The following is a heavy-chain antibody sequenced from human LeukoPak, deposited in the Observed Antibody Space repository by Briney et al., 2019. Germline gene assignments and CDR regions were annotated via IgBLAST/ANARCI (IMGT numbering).Heavy chain of an antibody. Sequence: PGGSLRLSCAASGFTFSDNYMTWVRQAPGRGLEWLSYISGNGGVIQYADSVKGRFTISRDNAKNLLYLQMDSLRVEDTAIYYCARDPRTVRIWGQGTLVTVSS. D-gene: IGHD1-1*01. J-gene: IGHJ4*02. V-gene: IGHV3-11*04. CDR2: ISGNGGVI. CDR3: ARDPRTVRI. CDR1: GFTFSDNY.